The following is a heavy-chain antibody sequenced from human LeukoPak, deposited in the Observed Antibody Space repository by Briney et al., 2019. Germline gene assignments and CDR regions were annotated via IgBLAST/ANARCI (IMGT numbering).Heavy chain of an antibody. CDR3: AKDDGGSPPDAFDV. J-gene: IGHJ3*01. Sequence: GGSLRLSCAASGFTFSSYAMSWVRQAPGKGLEWVSTISYGGGTTYYADSVKGRFAISRDTSKNTLNLQMNGLRGDDTAVYYCAKDDGGSPPDAFDVWGQGTLVTVSS. CDR1: GFTFSSYA. D-gene: IGHD1-26*01. V-gene: IGHV3-23*01. CDR2: ISYGGGTT.